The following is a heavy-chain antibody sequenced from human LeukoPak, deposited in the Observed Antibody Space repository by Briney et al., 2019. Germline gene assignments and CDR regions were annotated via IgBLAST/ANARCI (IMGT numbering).Heavy chain of an antibody. D-gene: IGHD3-10*01. CDR3: ARGGPYYYGSGSYYGFDY. CDR1: GGSISSSSYY. V-gene: IGHV4-39*07. J-gene: IGHJ4*02. Sequence: SETLSLTCTVSGGSISSSSYYWGWIRQPPGKGLEWIGSIYYSGSTYYNPSLKSRVTISVDTSKNQFSLKVNSVTAADTAVYYCARGGPYYYGSGSYYGFDYWGQGTLVTASS. CDR2: IYYSGST.